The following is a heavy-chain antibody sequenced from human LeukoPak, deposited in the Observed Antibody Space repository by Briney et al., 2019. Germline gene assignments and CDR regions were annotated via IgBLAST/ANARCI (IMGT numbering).Heavy chain of an antibody. CDR3: ARRGLWSGYYCFDY. CDR2: INHSGGT. J-gene: IGHJ4*02. V-gene: IGHV4-34*01. CDR1: GGSFSGYY. Sequence: SETLSLTCAVYGGSFSGYYWSWIRQPPGKGLEWIGEINHSGGTNYNPSLKSRVSISVDTSKNQFSLKLSSVTAADTAVYYCARRGLWSGYYCFDYWAREPWSPSPQ. D-gene: IGHD3-3*01.